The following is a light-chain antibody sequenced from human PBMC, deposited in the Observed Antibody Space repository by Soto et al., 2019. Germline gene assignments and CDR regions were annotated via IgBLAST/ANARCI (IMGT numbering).Light chain of an antibody. CDR2: DAS. V-gene: IGKV1-5*01. CDR1: QSISTR. J-gene: IGKJ1*01. Sequence: TRCASTLSTSIGDSVTITCRASQSISTRLAWYQQKPGKAPKLLIYDASSLESGVPSRFSVSATGRQFTYACGSGLTDEPPTRSLHHYLIYSPFRQGTKVDI. CDR3: HHYLIYSP.